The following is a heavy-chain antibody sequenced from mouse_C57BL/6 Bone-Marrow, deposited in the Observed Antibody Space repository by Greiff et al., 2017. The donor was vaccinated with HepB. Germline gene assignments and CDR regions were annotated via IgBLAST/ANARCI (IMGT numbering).Heavy chain of an antibody. Sequence: EVNVVESEGGLVQPGSSMKLSCTASGFTFSDYYMAWVRQVPEKGLEWVANINYDGSSTYYLDSLKSRFIISRDNAKNILYLQMSSLKSEDTATYYCARVGSRRDWYFDVWGTGTTVTVSS. CDR2: INYDGSST. CDR3: ARVGSRRDWYFDV. D-gene: IGHD1-1*01. J-gene: IGHJ1*03. V-gene: IGHV5-16*01. CDR1: GFTFSDYY.